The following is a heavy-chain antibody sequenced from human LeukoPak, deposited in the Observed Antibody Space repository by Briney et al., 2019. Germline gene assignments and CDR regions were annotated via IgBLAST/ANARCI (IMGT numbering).Heavy chain of an antibody. D-gene: IGHD4-17*01. CDR2: IYSGGST. CDR1: GFTVSSNY. Sequence: GGSLRLSCAASGFTVSSNYMSWLRQAPGKGLVWVSVIYSGGSTYYADSVKGRFTISRDNSKNTLYLQMNSLRAEDTAVYYCARDRYGDYPRRDYMAVWGKGTTVTVSS. V-gene: IGHV3-53*01. J-gene: IGHJ6*03. CDR3: ARDRYGDYPRRDYMAV.